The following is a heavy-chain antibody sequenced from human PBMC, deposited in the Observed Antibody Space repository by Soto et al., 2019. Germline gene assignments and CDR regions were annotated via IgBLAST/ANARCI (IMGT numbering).Heavy chain of an antibody. CDR2: IYYSGST. CDR1: GGSISSYY. Sequence: SETLSLTCTVSGGSISSYYWSWIRQPPGKGLEWIGYIYYSGSTNYNPSLKSRVTISVDTSKNQFSLKLSSVTAADTAVYYCAGLNRHSDDLGYWGQGTLVNGSS. J-gene: IGHJ4*02. D-gene: IGHD1-26*01. V-gene: IGHV4-59*08. CDR3: AGLNRHSDDLGY.